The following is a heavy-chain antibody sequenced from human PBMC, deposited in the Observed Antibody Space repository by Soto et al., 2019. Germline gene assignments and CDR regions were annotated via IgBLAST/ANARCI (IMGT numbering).Heavy chain of an antibody. CDR2: IYKSTTT. Sequence: SETLSLTCSVSGDSISTVDYFWAWIRQPPGQALEYIGYIYKSTTTYYNPSFESRVAISLDTSKSQFSLTVTSVTAADTAAYFCARGRYCLTGRCFPNWFDSWGQGTLVTVSS. CDR3: ARGRYCLTGRCFPNWFDS. V-gene: IGHV4-30-4*01. D-gene: IGHD2-15*01. J-gene: IGHJ5*01. CDR1: GDSISTVDYF.